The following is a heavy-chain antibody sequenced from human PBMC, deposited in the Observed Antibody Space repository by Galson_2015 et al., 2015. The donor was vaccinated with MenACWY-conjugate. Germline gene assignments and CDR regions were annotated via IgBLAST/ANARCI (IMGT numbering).Heavy chain of an antibody. J-gene: IGHJ3*02. V-gene: IGHV1-69*05. CDR3: ARDRHDYGDYESDSDAFDI. D-gene: IGHD4-17*01. CDR2: IIPIFGTA. Sequence: SVKVSCKASGGTFSSYAISWVRQAPGQGLEWMGGIIPIFGTANYAQELQGRVTMTTDTSTSTAYMELRSLRSDDTAVYYCARDRHDYGDYESDSDAFDIWGQGTMVTVSS. CDR1: GGTFSSYA.